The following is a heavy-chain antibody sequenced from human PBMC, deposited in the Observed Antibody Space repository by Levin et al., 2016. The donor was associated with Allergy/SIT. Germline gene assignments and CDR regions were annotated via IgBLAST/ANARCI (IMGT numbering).Heavy chain of an antibody. CDR2: ISYSGTT. V-gene: IGHV4-59*01. J-gene: IGHJ5*02. Sequence: SETLSLTCTVSGGSISPYYWSWIRQPPGKGLEYIGYISYSGTTNYNPSLKSRITISLDTSNSQFSLELSSVTAADTAVYYCARIDRYYELDTWGQGTLVTVSS. CDR1: GGSISPYY. D-gene: IGHD3-16*01. CDR3: ARIDRYYELDT.